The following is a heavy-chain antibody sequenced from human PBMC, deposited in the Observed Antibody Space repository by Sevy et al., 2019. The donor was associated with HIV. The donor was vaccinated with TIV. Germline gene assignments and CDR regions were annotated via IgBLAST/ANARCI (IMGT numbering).Heavy chain of an antibody. D-gene: IGHD3-9*01. CDR1: GFIFSGYG. CDR2: ISFDGNKK. V-gene: IGHV3-30*18. CDR3: AKEARGFYENKAGDYADGPSVDY. Sequence: GGSLRLSCAASGFIFSGYGMHWVRQAPGRGLEWVSFISFDGNKKYYAEFVKGRFTISKDTSKNTLFLEMNSLGAEDTAVYFCAKEARGFYENKAGDYADGPSVDYWGQGTLVTVSS. J-gene: IGHJ4*01.